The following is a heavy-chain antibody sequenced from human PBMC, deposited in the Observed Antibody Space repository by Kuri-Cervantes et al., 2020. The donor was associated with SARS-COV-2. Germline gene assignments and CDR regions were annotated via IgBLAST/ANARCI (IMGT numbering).Heavy chain of an antibody. CDR2: INHSGST. V-gene: IGHV4-34*01. J-gene: IGHJ6*03. Sequence: SETLSLTCAVYGGSFSGYYWSWSRQPPGKGLEWIGEINHSGSTNYNPSLKSRVTISVGTSKNQFSLKLTSVTAADTAIYYCARDWGGVDTAMVTFYYYYYMDVWGKGTTVTVSS. CDR3: ARDWGGVDTAMVTFYYYYYMDV. CDR1: GGSFSGYY. D-gene: IGHD5-18*01.